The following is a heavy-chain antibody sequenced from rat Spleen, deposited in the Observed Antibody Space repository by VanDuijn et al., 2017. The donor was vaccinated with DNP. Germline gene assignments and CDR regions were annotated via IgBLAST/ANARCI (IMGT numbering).Heavy chain of an antibody. Sequence: EVKLVESGGGLVQPGRSLKLSCAASGFTFSHYDMAWVRQAPTKGLEWVASITTSGTTTYYRDSVKGRFTVSRDNAKSTLYLQMDSLRSEDTATYYCTRHCILRIKGTLDAWGQGTSVTVSS. CDR3: TRHCILRIKGTLDA. CDR1: GFTFSHYD. J-gene: IGHJ4*01. D-gene: IGHD1-6*01. V-gene: IGHV5S23*01. CDR2: ITTSGTTT.